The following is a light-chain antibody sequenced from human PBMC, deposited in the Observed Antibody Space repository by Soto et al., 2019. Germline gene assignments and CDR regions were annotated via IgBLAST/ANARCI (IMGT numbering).Light chain of an antibody. V-gene: IGKV3-11*01. J-gene: IGKJ5*01. CDR1: QSVSSY. CDR3: QQRSKWPIT. Sequence: EIVLTQSPATLSLSPGERTALSCRASQSVSSYLAWYQQKPGQAPRLLIYDASSRATGIPARFSGSGSGTDFTITISSLEPEDFAVYYCQQRSKWPITFGQGTRLEIK. CDR2: DAS.